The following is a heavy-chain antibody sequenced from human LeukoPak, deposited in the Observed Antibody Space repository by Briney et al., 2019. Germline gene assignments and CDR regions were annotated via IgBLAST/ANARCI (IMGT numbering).Heavy chain of an antibody. CDR2: IYPGDSDT. CDR3: ARWGVGATNYFDY. CDR1: GYSFTSYY. D-gene: IGHD1-26*01. J-gene: IGHJ4*02. V-gene: IGHV5-51*01. Sequence: GESLKISCKGSGYSFTSYYIGWVRQMPGKGLEWMGIIYPGDSDTRYSPSFQGQVTISADKSISTAYLQWSSLKASDTDMYYCARWGVGATNYFDYWGQGTLVTVSS.